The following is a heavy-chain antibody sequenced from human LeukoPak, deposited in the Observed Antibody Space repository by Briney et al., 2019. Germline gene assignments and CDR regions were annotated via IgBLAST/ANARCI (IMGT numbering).Heavy chain of an antibody. CDR1: GFTFSSYW. CDR2: INSDGSST. Sequence: GGSLRLSCAASGFTFSSYWMHWVRQTPGKGLVWVSRINSDGSSTTYADSVKGRFTISRDNAKNTLYLQMNSLRAEDTAMYYCARIYDSSGYYFHYYYYGMDVWGQGTTVTVSS. J-gene: IGHJ6*02. D-gene: IGHD3-22*01. CDR3: ARIYDSSGYYFHYYYYGMDV. V-gene: IGHV3-74*01.